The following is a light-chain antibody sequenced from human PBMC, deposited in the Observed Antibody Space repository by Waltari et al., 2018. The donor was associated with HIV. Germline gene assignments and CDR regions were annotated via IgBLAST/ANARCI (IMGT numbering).Light chain of an antibody. CDR2: GTS. CDR3: QQFDDWEYT. CDR1: KTVNSDY. J-gene: IGKJ2*01. Sequence: EVVLTQSPGALSLSPGENVSLSCRASKTVNSDYLAWYQQRRGQPPTLLLSGTSVRAPGVPGRCSGSGSGTVFTLTITRLEPEDFTTYLCQQFDDWEYTFGQGTQLDLK. V-gene: IGKV3-20*01.